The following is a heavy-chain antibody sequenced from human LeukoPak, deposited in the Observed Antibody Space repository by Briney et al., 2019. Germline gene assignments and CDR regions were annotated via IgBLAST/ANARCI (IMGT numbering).Heavy chain of an antibody. D-gene: IGHD2-21*02. J-gene: IGHJ4*02. V-gene: IGHV1-69*04. Sequence: ASVKVSCKASGGTFSSYAISWVRQAPGQGLEWMGRIIPILGIANYAQKFQGRVTNTADKSTSTAYMELSSLRSEDTAVYYCARVIYKIGSYCGGDCPADYWGQGTLVTVSS. CDR2: IIPILGIA. CDR1: GGTFSSYA. CDR3: ARVIYKIGSYCGGDCPADY.